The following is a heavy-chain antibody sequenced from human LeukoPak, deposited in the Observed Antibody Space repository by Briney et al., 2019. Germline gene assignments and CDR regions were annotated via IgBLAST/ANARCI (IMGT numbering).Heavy chain of an antibody. CDR1: GYTFTSYG. Sequence: ASVKVSCKASGYTFTSYGISWVRQAPGQGLEWMGWISAYNGNTNYAQKLQGRVTMTTDTSTSTVYMELRSLRSDDTAVYYCARVGYYDSSGYYYFDYWGQGTLVTVSS. J-gene: IGHJ4*02. CDR2: ISAYNGNT. CDR3: ARVGYYDSSGYYYFDY. V-gene: IGHV1-18*01. D-gene: IGHD3-22*01.